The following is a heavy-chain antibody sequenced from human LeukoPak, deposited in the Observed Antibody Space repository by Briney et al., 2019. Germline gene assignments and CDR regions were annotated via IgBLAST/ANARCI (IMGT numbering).Heavy chain of an antibody. D-gene: IGHD2-21*01. V-gene: IGHV5-51*01. J-gene: IGHJ1*01. Sequence: GESLKTSCKGSGYSFTSYWIGWVRQMPGKGLEWMGIIYPGDSETRYSPSFQGQVTISADKSISTAYLQWSSLKASDTAMYYCARRAYCGGDCHPAEYFQHWGQGTLVTVSS. CDR3: ARRAYCGGDCHPAEYFQH. CDR1: GYSFTSYW. CDR2: IYPGDSET.